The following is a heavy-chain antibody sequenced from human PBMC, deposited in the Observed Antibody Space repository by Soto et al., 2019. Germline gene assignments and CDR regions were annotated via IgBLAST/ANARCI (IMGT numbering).Heavy chain of an antibody. D-gene: IGHD3-10*01. J-gene: IGHJ6*02. CDR1: GGTFSSYA. V-gene: IGHV1-69*13. Sequence: VASVKVSCKASGGTFSSYAISWVRQAPGQGLEWMGGIIPIFGTANYAQKFQGRVTITADESTSTAYMELSSLRSEDTAVYYCARRYTMVRGVIWPNSPRYYYGMDVWGQGTTVTVSS. CDR3: ARRYTMVRGVIWPNSPRYYYGMDV. CDR2: IIPIFGTA.